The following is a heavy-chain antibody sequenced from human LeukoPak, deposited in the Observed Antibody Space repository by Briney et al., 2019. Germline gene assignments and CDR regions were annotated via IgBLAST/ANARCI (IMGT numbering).Heavy chain of an antibody. CDR2: INPNNGGT. J-gene: IGHJ5*02. V-gene: IGHV1-2*02. CDR1: GYSFTGYY. Sequence: GASVKVSCKASGYSFTGYYMHWVRQAPGQGLEWMGWINPNNGGTDYAQKFQGRVTMTRDTSINTAYMELSRLRSDDTAVYYCARIGFIAAAGHFDPWGQGTLVTVSS. CDR3: ARIGFIAAAGHFDP. D-gene: IGHD6-13*01.